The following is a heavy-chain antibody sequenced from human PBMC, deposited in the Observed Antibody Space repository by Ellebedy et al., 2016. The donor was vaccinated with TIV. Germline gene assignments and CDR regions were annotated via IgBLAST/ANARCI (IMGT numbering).Heavy chain of an antibody. Sequence: GESLKISXKGSGYSFTSYWISWVRQMPGKGLEWMGRIDPSDSYTNYSPSFQGHVTISADKSISTAYLQWSSLKASDTAMYYCARQAIVGAHFDYWGQGTLVTVSS. CDR3: ARQAIVGAHFDY. CDR1: GYSFTSYW. D-gene: IGHD1-26*01. V-gene: IGHV5-10-1*01. CDR2: IDPSDSYT. J-gene: IGHJ4*02.